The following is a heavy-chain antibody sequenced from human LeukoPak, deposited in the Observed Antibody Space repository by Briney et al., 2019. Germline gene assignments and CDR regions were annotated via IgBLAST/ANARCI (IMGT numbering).Heavy chain of an antibody. J-gene: IGHJ3*02. CDR2: INHSGST. Sequence: PSETLSLTCAVYGGSFSGYYWSWIRQPPGKGLEWIGEINHSGSTNCNPSLKSRVTISVDTSKNQFSLKLSSVTAADTAVYYCAILWFGEAHAFDIWGQGTMVTVSS. V-gene: IGHV4-34*01. CDR3: AILWFGEAHAFDI. CDR1: GGSFSGYY. D-gene: IGHD3-10*01.